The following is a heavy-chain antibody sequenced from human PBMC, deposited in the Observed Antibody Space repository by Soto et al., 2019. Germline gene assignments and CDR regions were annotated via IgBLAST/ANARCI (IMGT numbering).Heavy chain of an antibody. J-gene: IGHJ6*02. CDR1: GYTFTSYG. D-gene: IGHD2-8*01. CDR3: ARGGKYCPNGVCSVSGMYV. CDR2: ISAYNGNT. Sequence: QVQLVQSGAEVKKPGASVKVSCKASGYTFTSYGISWVRQAPGQGLEWMGWISAYNGNTNYAQKLQGRVTMTTATSTRTAYMELRSLRSDDTAVYYCARGGKYCPNGVCSVSGMYVWRQGTTVTVSS. V-gene: IGHV1-18*01.